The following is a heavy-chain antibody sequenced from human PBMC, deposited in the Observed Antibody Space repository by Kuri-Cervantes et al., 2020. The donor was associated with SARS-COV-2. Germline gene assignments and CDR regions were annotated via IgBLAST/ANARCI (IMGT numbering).Heavy chain of an antibody. J-gene: IGHJ4*02. CDR3: ARVDVVVPAAVPQFDY. CDR1: GFTFDDYA. D-gene: IGHD2-2*01. V-gene: IGHV3-23*01. CDR2: ISGSGGST. Sequence: GESLKISCAASGFTFDDYAMHWVRQAPGKGLEWVSAISGSGGSTYYADSVKGRFTISRDNAKNSVYLQMNSLRAEDTAVYYCARVDVVVPAAVPQFDYWGQGTLVTVSS.